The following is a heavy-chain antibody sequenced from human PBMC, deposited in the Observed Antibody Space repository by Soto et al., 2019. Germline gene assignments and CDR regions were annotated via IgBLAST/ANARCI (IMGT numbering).Heavy chain of an antibody. Sequence: EVPLVESGGGLVQPGGSLRLSCAASGFTFSNYYMTWVRQAPGQGLEWVANIKQDGSEKYYVDSVRGRFTISRDNANNSLYLEMNSLRAEDTAVYYCARYIGPRVVYTANDPWGQGTLVTVSS. V-gene: IGHV3-7*01. D-gene: IGHD2-15*01. CDR3: ARYIGPRVVYTANDP. CDR1: GFTFSNYY. J-gene: IGHJ5*02. CDR2: IKQDGSEK.